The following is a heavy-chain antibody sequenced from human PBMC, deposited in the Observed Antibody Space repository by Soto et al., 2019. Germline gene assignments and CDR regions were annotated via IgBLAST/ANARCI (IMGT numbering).Heavy chain of an antibody. V-gene: IGHV3-33*01. CDR2: ISYDGRNK. D-gene: IGHD5-18*01. J-gene: IGHJ4*02. CDR3: ASEHEQDSSMSPGY. Sequence: QVQLVESGGGVVQPGRSLRLSCAASGFTFNSHAMHWVRQAPGKGLEWVAVISYDGRNKFYAASVKGRFTISRDNSANTLYLQMNNLRAEDTSVYYCASEHEQDSSMSPGYWGQGTLVTVSS. CDR1: GFTFNSHA.